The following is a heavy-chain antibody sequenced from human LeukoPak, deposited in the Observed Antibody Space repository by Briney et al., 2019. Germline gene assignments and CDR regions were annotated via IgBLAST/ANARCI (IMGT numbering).Heavy chain of an antibody. J-gene: IGHJ4*02. CDR3: ARVVGNTNFDS. CDR1: GGSFSGYY. CDR2: IYTSGST. D-gene: IGHD2-21*01. V-gene: IGHV4-59*10. Sequence: PSETLSLTCAVYGGSFSGYYWSWIRQPAGKGLEWIGRIYTSGSTNYNPSLKSRVTISVDTSKNQFSLKLSSVTAADTAVYYCARVVGNTNFDSWGQGALVTVSS.